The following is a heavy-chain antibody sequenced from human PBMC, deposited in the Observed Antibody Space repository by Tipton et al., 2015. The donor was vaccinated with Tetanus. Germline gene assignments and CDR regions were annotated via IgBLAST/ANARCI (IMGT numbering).Heavy chain of an antibody. CDR1: GGSISSHY. V-gene: IGHV4-59*08. Sequence: TLSLTCSVSGGSISSHYWSWIRQPPGKGLEWIEYYSGRTNYNPSLKSRVTITVDTSKNQLSLKLSSVTAADTAVYYCARHVRGYSGYDFDYWGQGTLVTVSP. D-gene: IGHD5-12*01. CDR2: YSGRT. CDR3: ARHVRGYSGYDFDY. J-gene: IGHJ4*02.